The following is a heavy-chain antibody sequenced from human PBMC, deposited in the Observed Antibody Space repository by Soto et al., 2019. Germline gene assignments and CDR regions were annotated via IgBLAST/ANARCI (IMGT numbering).Heavy chain of an antibody. D-gene: IGHD1-7*01. CDR3: ASQGSYNWNYGGPGDY. J-gene: IGHJ4*02. CDR1: GGTFSSYA. CDR2: IIPIFGTA. V-gene: IGHV1-69*01. Sequence: QVQLVQSGAVVKKPGSSVKVSCKASGGTFSSYAISWVRQAPGQGLEWMGGIIPIFGTANYAQKFQGRVTITADESTSTAYMELSSLRSEDTAVYYCASQGSYNWNYGGPGDYWGQGTLVTVSS.